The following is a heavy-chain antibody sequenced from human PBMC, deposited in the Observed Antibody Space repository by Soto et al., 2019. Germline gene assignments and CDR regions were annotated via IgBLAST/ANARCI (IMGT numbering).Heavy chain of an antibody. Sequence: EVQLLESGGGLVQPGGSLRLSCAASGFTFSSYAMSWVRQAPGKGLEWVSAISGSGGSTYYADSVKGRFTIFRDNSKNTLYLQMNSLRAEDTAVYYCAKALGYSSSWYSDYYYGMDVWGQGTTVTVSS. D-gene: IGHD6-13*01. J-gene: IGHJ6*02. CDR2: ISGSGGST. CDR3: AKALGYSSSWYSDYYYGMDV. V-gene: IGHV3-23*01. CDR1: GFTFSSYA.